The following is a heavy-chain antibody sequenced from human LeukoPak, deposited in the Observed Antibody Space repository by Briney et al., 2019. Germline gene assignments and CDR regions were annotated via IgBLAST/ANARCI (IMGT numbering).Heavy chain of an antibody. Sequence: SVKVSCKASGLTFRTSAMQWVRQTRGQGLEWIGWTVLVSGETNYAQSLKERVTITRDMSTSTPYMELSSLRSEDTAMYYCAAGFSNHGYIYWGQGTLVTVSS. V-gene: IGHV1-58*02. CDR3: AAGFSNHGYIY. J-gene: IGHJ4*02. CDR1: GLTFRTSA. D-gene: IGHD5-24*01. CDR2: TVLVSGET.